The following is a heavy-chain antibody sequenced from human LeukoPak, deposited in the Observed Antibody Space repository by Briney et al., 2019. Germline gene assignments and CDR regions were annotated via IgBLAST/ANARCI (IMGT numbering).Heavy chain of an antibody. J-gene: IGHJ4*02. CDR1: GFTFSSYA. V-gene: IGHV3-23*01. CDR2: ISGSGGST. CDR3: AKDKDPLESGSYYYFDY. D-gene: IGHD1-26*01. Sequence: GGSLRLSCAASGFTFSSYAMSWVRQAPGKGLEWVSAISGSGGSTYYADSVKGRFTISRDNSKNTLCLQMNSLRAEDTAVYYCAKDKDPLESGSYYYFDYWGQGTLVTVSS.